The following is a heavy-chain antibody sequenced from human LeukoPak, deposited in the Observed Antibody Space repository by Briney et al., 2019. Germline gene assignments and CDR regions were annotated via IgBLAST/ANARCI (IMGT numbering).Heavy chain of an antibody. J-gene: IGHJ4*02. V-gene: IGHV4-34*01. CDR1: GGSLTGYY. CDR2: IDHSGST. D-gene: IGHD6-19*01. CDR3: ARGETGIAVAGTIDY. Sequence: SETLSLTCAVYGGSLTGYYWSWIRQPPGKGLEWIGEIDHSGSTNYNPSLKSRVTISVDTSKNQFSLKLSSVTAADTAVYYCARGETGIAVAGTIDYWGQGTLVTVSS.